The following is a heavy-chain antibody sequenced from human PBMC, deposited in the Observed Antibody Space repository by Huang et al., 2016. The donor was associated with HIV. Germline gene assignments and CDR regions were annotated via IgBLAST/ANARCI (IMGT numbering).Heavy chain of an antibody. V-gene: IGHV3-21*01. CDR2: ISPSSSFI. CDR1: GFSFDSYN. D-gene: IGHD6-13*01. Sequence: EVQLVESGGGVVKPGGSLRLACAAAGFSFDSYNMYWVRQTPGKGLQWVSSISPSSSFIDYADSVKGRFSISRDNAKNSLYLQMNNLRGEDTAVYYCARDRGQQLSPFDSWGQGTLVTVSS. J-gene: IGHJ4*02. CDR3: ARDRGQQLSPFDS.